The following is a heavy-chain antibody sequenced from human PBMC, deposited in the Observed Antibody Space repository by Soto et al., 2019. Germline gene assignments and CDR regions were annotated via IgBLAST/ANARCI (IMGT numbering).Heavy chain of an antibody. V-gene: IGHV3-23*01. Sequence: SGGALRLSCAASGFTFSSYAMSWVRQAPGKGLEWVSSMSGAGRSSYDADSVKGRFTISRDNSKNTLYLQMNNLRAEDTALYYCAKGPIFGVENIYDYWGQGTLLTVSS. CDR3: AKGPIFGVENIYDY. D-gene: IGHD3-3*01. CDR2: MSGAGRSS. CDR1: GFTFSSYA. J-gene: IGHJ4*02.